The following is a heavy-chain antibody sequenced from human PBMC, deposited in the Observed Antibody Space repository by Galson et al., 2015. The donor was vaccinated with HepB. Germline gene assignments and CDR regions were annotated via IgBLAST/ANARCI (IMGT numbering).Heavy chain of an antibody. CDR3: AKDTEYYDFWSGYDY. D-gene: IGHD3-3*01. CDR2: ISYDGSNK. Sequence: SLRLSCAASGFTFSSYGMHWVRQAPGKGLEWVAVISYDGSNKYYADSVKGRFTISRDNSKNTLYLQMNSLRAEDTAVYYCAKDTEYYDFWSGYDYWGQGTLVTVSS. V-gene: IGHV3-30*18. J-gene: IGHJ4*02. CDR1: GFTFSSYG.